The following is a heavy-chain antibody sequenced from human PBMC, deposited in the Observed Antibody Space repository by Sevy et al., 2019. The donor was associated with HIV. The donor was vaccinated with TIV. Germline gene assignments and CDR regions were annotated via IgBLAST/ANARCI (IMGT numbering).Heavy chain of an antibody. CDR1: GFTFSNAW. D-gene: IGHD1-26*01. CDR2: IKSKTEGATR. CDR3: TAGVGASDFDY. Sequence: GGSLRLSCAASGFTFSNAWMSWVRQAPGKGLEWVGRIKSKTEGATRDFAAPVKGRLISSRDDSRNTVYLQMNSLKTEDTAVYYCTAGVGASDFDYWGQGTLVTVSS. V-gene: IGHV3-15*01. J-gene: IGHJ4*02.